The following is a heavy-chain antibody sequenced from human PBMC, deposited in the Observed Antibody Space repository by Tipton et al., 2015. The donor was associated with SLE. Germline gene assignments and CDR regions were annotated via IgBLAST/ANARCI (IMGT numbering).Heavy chain of an antibody. CDR2: ISSSDSTI. D-gene: IGHD3-10*01. CDR3: ARDYGSGSSYWYFDL. V-gene: IGHV3-48*03. CDR1: GFTFSSYE. Sequence: SLRLSCAASGFTFSSYEMNWVRQAPGKGLEWVSYISSSDSTIYYADSVKGRFTISRDNAKNSLYLQMNSLRAEDTAVYYCARDYGSGSSYWYFDLWGRGTLVTVSS. J-gene: IGHJ2*01.